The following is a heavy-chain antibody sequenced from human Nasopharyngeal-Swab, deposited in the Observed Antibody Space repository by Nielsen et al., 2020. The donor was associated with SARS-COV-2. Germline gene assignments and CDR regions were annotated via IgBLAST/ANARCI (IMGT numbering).Heavy chain of an antibody. J-gene: IGHJ4*02. CDR2: ISGSGITT. V-gene: IGHV3-23*01. D-gene: IGHD1-26*01. Sequence: VRQAPGKGLEWVSVISGSGITTYYADSVKGRFTISRDNSRNTLYLQMNSLRAEDTAVYYCAKRSGTYQYYFDCWGQGTLVTVSS. CDR3: AKRSGTYQYYFDC.